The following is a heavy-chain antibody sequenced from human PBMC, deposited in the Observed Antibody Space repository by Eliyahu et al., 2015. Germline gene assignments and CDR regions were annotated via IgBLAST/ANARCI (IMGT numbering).Heavy chain of an antibody. CDR1: GASFSSYA. Sequence: QLQLVQSGAEVRKPGSSVRVSCKASGASFSSYAIIWVRQAPGQGLGWMGGIIPVFGTTNYAQRHQGRVSITADTSTRTAYIELSSLRSDDTAVYYCARVRSQQLGDHYYGMDLWGEGTTVTVSS. J-gene: IGHJ6*04. CDR3: ARVRSQQLGDHYYGMDL. D-gene: IGHD6-6*01. V-gene: IGHV1-69*06. CDR2: IIPVFGTT.